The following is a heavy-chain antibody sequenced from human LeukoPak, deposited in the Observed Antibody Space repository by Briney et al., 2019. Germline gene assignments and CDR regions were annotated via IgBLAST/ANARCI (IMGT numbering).Heavy chain of an antibody. CDR2: ISGSGGNT. J-gene: IGHJ4*02. Sequence: GGSLRLSCAASGFTFSSYAMSWVRQSPGKGLEWVSAISGSGGNTHYTDSVKGRFTISRDNSRNTLYLQMDSLRADGTAVYYCAKGSGTAEEFWGQGTLVTVSS. V-gene: IGHV3-23*01. CDR3: AKGSGTAEEF. D-gene: IGHD6-25*01. CDR1: GFTFSSYA.